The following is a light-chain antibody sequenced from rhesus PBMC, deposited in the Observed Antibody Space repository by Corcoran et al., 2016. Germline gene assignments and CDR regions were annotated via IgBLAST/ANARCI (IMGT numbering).Light chain of an antibody. CDR3: MQTLQTPLT. V-gene: IGKV2-78*01. CDR2: LGS. CDR1: QSLLDSDGYTH. Sequence: DIVMTQTPLSLPVTPGEPASISCRSSQSLLDSDGYTHLHWYLQKPGQSPPLLFYLGSNRASGIPDRFSGSGSGTDFTLKIRRVEDEDVGVYYCMQTLQTPLTVGGGTKVELK. J-gene: IGKJ4*01.